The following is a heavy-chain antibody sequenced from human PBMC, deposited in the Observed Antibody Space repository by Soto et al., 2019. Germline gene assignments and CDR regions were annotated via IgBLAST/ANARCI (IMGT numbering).Heavy chain of an antibody. CDR2: INQDGSEK. D-gene: IGHD4-17*01. V-gene: IGHV3-7*03. J-gene: IGHJ3*02. Sequence: EVQLVESGGGLVQPGGSLRLSCAASGFFFPTYWMSWVRQAPGKGLEWVADINQDGSEKYHVDSVKGRFTISRDNPKNSLYQQMNSLRAEDTAIYYCTRGGDYGGRQDAFDIWGQGTMVTVSS. CDR1: GFFFPTYW. CDR3: TRGGDYGGRQDAFDI.